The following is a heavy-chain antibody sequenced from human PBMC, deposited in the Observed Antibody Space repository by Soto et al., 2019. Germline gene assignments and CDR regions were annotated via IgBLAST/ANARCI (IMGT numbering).Heavy chain of an antibody. CDR1: GYTFTSYA. V-gene: IGHV1-3*05. CDR3: ARDLSEYSSGWLGDYYYGMDV. D-gene: IGHD6-19*01. J-gene: IGHJ6*02. CDR2: INAGNGNT. Sequence: QVQLVQSGAEEKKPGASVKVSCKASGYTFTSYAMHWVRQAPGQRLEWMGWINAGNGNTKYSQKFQGRVTITRDTSASTAYMELSSLRSEDTAVYYCARDLSEYSSGWLGDYYYGMDVWGQGTTVTVSS.